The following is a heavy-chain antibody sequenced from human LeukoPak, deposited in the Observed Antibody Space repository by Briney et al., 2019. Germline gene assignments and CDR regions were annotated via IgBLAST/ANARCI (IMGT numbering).Heavy chain of an antibody. CDR3: ASTTYYYGSGSYY. J-gene: IGHJ4*02. CDR1: GFTVSSNY. V-gene: IGHV3-66*01. Sequence: GGSLRLSCAASGFTVSSNYMNWVRQAPGKGLEWVSIIYSGGSTYYADSVKGRFTISRDNSKNTLYLQMNSLRAEDTAVYYCASTTYYYGSGSYYWGQGTLVTVSS. CDR2: IYSGGST. D-gene: IGHD3-10*01.